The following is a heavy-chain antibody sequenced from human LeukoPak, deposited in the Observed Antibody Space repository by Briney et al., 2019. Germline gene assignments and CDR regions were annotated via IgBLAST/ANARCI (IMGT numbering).Heavy chain of an antibody. J-gene: IGHJ4*02. V-gene: IGHV3-7*03. D-gene: IGHD1-26*01. CDR2: IKQDGSER. Sequence: GGSLRLSCVASGFTLSSYWMTWVRQAPGKGLEWVANIKQDGSERYYVDSVKGRFTISRDNSKNTLYLQMNSLRAEDTAVYYCAKGSRTLYSGSPGLNYWGQGTLVTVSS. CDR3: AKGSRTLYSGSPGLNY. CDR1: GFTLSSYW.